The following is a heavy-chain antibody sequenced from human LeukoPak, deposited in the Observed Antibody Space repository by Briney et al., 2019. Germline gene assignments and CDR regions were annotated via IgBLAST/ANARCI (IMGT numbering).Heavy chain of an antibody. CDR3: ARSFGLDY. D-gene: IGHD2/OR15-2a*01. CDR1: GFTFSSYS. CDR2: ISSSSSYI. Sequence: GGSLRLSCAASGFTFSSYSMNWVRQAPGKGLEWVSSISSSSSYIYYADSVKGRFTISRDNSKATLFLQMNSLRVDDSAVYYCARSFGLDYWGQGALVTVSS. J-gene: IGHJ4*02. V-gene: IGHV3-21*04.